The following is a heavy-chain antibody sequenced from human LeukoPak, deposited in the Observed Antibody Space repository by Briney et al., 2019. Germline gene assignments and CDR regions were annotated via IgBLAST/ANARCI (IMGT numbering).Heavy chain of an antibody. D-gene: IGHD3-16*01. V-gene: IGHV4-59*01. CDR2: IYYSGST. CDR3: ASMTRPYYLDY. Sequence: SETLSLTCTVSGGSISSYYWSWIRQPPGKGLEWIGYIYYSGSTNYNPSLKGRVTMSVDTSKNRFSLKLSSVTTADTAVYYCASMTRPYYLDYWGQGTLVTVSS. J-gene: IGHJ4*03. CDR1: GGSISSYY.